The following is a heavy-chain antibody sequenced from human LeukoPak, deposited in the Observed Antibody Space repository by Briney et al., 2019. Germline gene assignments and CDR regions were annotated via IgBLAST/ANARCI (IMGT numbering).Heavy chain of an antibody. V-gene: IGHV4-34*01. CDR1: DGSFSGYY. CDR2: INHSGST. CDR3: ASQPVGP. J-gene: IGHJ5*02. D-gene: IGHD1-26*01. Sequence: SETLSLTCAVYDGSFSGYYWSWIRQPPGKGLEWIGEINHSGSTNYNSSLKSRVTISVDTSKNQFSLKLSSVTAADTAVYYCASQPVGPWGQGTLVTVSS.